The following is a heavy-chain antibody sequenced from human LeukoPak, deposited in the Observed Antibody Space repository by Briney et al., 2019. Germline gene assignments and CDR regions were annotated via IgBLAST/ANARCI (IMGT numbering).Heavy chain of an antibody. CDR2: ISSSSSYI. J-gene: IGHJ4*02. V-gene: IGHV3-21*01. CDR3: AREAGYSSRWYYFDY. CDR1: GFTFSSYS. Sequence: GGSLRLSCAASGFTFSSYSMNWVRQAPGKGLEWVSSISSSSSYIYYADSVKGRFTISRDNAKNSLYLQMNSLRAEDTAVYYCAREAGYSSRWYYFDYWGQGTLVTVSS. D-gene: IGHD6-13*01.